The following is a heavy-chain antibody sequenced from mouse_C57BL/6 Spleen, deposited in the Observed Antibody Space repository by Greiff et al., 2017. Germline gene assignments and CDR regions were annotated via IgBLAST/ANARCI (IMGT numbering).Heavy chain of an antibody. CDR2: ISDGGSYT. CDR3: ARDEGDYSNRYYFDY. CDR1: GFTFSSYA. Sequence: EVMLVESGGGLVKPGGSLKLSCAASGFTFSSYAMSWVRQTPEKRLEWVATISDGGSYTYYPDNVKGRFTISRDNATNNLYLQMSHLKSEDTAMYYCARDEGDYSNRYYFDYWGQGTTLTVSS. D-gene: IGHD2-5*01. J-gene: IGHJ2*01. V-gene: IGHV5-4*01.